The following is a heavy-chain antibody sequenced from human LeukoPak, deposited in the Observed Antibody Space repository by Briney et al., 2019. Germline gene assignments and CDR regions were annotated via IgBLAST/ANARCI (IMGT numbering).Heavy chain of an antibody. CDR1: GFTFSSYA. CDR3: AGGFQQQPVL. J-gene: IGHJ4*02. V-gene: IGHV3-23*01. CDR2: ISHSGGST. D-gene: IGHD6-13*01. Sequence: PGGSLRLSCAASGFTFSSYAMTWVRQAPGKGLEWVSVISHSGGSTSYAASVKGRFTISRDNSKNTLYLQMNSLRAEDTAVYYCAGGFQQQPVLGGQGTLVTVSS.